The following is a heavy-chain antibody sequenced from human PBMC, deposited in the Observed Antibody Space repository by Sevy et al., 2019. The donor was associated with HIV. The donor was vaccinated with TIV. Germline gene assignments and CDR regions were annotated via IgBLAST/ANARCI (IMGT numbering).Heavy chain of an antibody. V-gene: IGHV3-21*01. CDR1: GFTFSSYS. CDR2: ISSSSSNI. Sequence: GGSLRLSCAASGFTFSSYSMNWVRQAPGKGLEWVSSISSSSSNIYYADSVKGRFTISRDNAKNYLYLQMNSLRVEDTAVYYCARGVSYVCGSYRLPYYFDYWGQGTLVTVSS. D-gene: IGHD3-16*02. J-gene: IGHJ4*02. CDR3: ARGVSYVCGSYRLPYYFDY.